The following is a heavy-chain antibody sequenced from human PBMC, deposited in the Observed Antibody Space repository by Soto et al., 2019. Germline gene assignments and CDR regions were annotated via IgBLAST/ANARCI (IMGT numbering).Heavy chain of an antibody. J-gene: IGHJ6*02. CDR2: INPNSGGT. CDR1: GYTFTGYY. CDR3: ARDGQQQLVPNYYYYGMDV. D-gene: IGHD6-13*01. Sequence: WASVKVSCKASGYTFTGYYMHWVRQAPGQGLEWMGWINPNSGGTNYAQKFQGWVTMTRDTSISTAYMELSRLRSDDTAVYYCARDGQQQLVPNYYYYGMDVWGQGTTVTVSS. V-gene: IGHV1-2*04.